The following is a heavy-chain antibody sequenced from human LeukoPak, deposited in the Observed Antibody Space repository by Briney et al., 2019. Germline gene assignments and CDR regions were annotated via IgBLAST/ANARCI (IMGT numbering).Heavy chain of an antibody. CDR1: GGSFSGYY. CDR2: INHSGST. V-gene: IGHV4-34*01. CDR3: ARMQYSGYSPLWFDP. D-gene: IGHD5-12*01. J-gene: IGHJ5*02. Sequence: PSETLSLTCAVYGGSFSGYYWSWIRQPPGKGLEWIGEINHSGSTNYNPSLKSRVTISVDTSKNQFSLKLSSVTAADTAVYYCARMQYSGYSPLWFDPWGQGTLVTVSS.